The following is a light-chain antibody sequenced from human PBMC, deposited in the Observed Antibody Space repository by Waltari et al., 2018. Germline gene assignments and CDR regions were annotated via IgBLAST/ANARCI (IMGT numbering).Light chain of an antibody. CDR1: SSDVGAYTY. Sequence: QSALTQPASVSGSPGQSITISCTGTSSDVGAYTYVPWYQQHPGKAPKLLIYDVSNRPSGVSNRFSGSKSGNTASLTISGLQAEDESDYYCSSYTSSTTLVFGGGTKLTVL. J-gene: IGLJ3*02. V-gene: IGLV2-14*03. CDR2: DVS. CDR3: SSYTSSTTLV.